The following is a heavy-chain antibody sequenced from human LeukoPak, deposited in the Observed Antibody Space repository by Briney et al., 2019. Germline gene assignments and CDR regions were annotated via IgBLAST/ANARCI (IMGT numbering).Heavy chain of an antibody. Sequence: GGSLGLSCAASGFIFSSYWMSWARQAPGKGLEWVANIKEDGSEKYYVDSVKGRFTISRDNAKNSLYLQTNSLRAEDTAVYYCARRALRYCSSTSCPAQYYGVDVWGKGTTVTVSS. CDR3: ARRALRYCSSTSCPAQYYGVDV. CDR1: GFIFSSYW. V-gene: IGHV3-7*03. D-gene: IGHD2-2*01. CDR2: IKEDGSEK. J-gene: IGHJ6*04.